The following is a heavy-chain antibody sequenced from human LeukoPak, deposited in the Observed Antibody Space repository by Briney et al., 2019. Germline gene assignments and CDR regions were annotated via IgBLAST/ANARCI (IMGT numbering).Heavy chain of an antibody. Sequence: GASVKVSCKASGYTFTSYGISWVRQAPGQGLEWMGWISTYNGNTNYAQRLQGRLTMTTATSTSTAYMELRSLRSDDTAVYYCARDQTVAVAAQGFDYWGQGTLVTVSS. V-gene: IGHV1-18*01. CDR2: ISTYNGNT. CDR3: ARDQTVAVAAQGFDY. J-gene: IGHJ4*02. D-gene: IGHD6-19*01. CDR1: GYTFTSYG.